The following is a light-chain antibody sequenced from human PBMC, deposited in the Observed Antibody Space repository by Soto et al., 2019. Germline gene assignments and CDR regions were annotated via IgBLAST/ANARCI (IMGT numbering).Light chain of an antibody. CDR1: QDISNY. J-gene: IGKJ2*01. CDR3: QQYDNLPPYT. CDR2: DAS. Sequence: DIQMTQSPSSLSASVGDRVTITCQASQDISNYLNWYQQKPGKAPKLLIYDASNLETGVPSRFSGSGSGTDFTFTISSLQPEDIATYYCQQYDNLPPYTFGQGTTVEIK. V-gene: IGKV1-33*01.